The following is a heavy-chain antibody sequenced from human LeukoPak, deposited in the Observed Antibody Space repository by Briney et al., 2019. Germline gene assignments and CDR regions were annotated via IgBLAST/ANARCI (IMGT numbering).Heavy chain of an antibody. CDR2: IYYSGST. CDR3: ARHFAFSYYYMDV. CDR1: GGSISSYY. V-gene: IGHV4-59*08. Sequence: SETLSLTCTVSGGSISSYYWSWIRQPPGKGLEWIGYIYYSGSTNYNPSLKSRVTISVDTSKNQFSLKLSSVTTADTAVYYCARHFAFSYYYMDVWGKGTTVTVSS. J-gene: IGHJ6*03.